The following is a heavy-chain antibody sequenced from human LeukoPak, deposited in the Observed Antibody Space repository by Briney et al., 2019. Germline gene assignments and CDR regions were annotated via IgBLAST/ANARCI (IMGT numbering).Heavy chain of an antibody. CDR3: AADSPVGGGGEFDY. Sequence: PGGSLRLSCAASGFTFSSYSMNWVRQAPGKGLEWVSYISSSSSTIYYADSVKGRFTISRDNAKNSLYLQMNSLRTDDTAVYYCAADSPVGGGGEFDYWGQGTLVTVSS. J-gene: IGHJ4*02. CDR1: GFTFSSYS. V-gene: IGHV3-48*01. CDR2: ISSSSSTI. D-gene: IGHD3-16*01.